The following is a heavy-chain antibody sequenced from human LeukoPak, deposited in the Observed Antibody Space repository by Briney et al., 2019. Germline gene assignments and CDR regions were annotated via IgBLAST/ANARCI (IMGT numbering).Heavy chain of an antibody. CDR2: IYYSGST. V-gene: IGHV4-39*07. Sequence: SETLSLTCTVSGGSISSSSYYWGWIRQPPGKGLEWIGSIYYSGSTYYNPSLESRVTISVDTSKNQFSLKLSSVTAADTAVYYCARDYYDSSGYYWVYWGQGTLVTVSS. J-gene: IGHJ4*02. CDR1: GGSISSSSYY. CDR3: ARDYYDSSGYYWVY. D-gene: IGHD3-22*01.